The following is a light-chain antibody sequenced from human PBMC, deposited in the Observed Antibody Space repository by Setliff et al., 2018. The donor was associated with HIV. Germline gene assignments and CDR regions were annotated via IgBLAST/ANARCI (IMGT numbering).Light chain of an antibody. J-gene: IGLJ1*01. CDR2: GNN. V-gene: IGLV1-40*01. CDR1: SSNIGTGYD. CDR3: QSYDSSLSGYV. Sequence: QSALTQPPSVSGAPGQRVTISCTGSSSNIGTGYDVHWYQQLPGTVPKLLIYGNNSRPSGVPDRFSGSKSGTSAYLAITGLQAEDEADYYCQSYDSSLSGYVFGTGTKVTVL.